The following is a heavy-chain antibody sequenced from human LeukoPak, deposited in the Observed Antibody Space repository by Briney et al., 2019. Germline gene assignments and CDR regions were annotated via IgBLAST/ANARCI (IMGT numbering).Heavy chain of an antibody. CDR2: IYYSGST. J-gene: IGHJ6*03. V-gene: IGHV4-59*01. CDR3: TRVQDYDIYYYYYMDV. D-gene: IGHD3-9*01. CDR1: GGSLSSYY. Sequence: SETLSLTCTVSGGSLSSYYWSWIRQPPGKGLEWIGYIYYSGSTNYNPSPKSRVTISVDTSKNQFSLKLSSVTAADTAVYCCTRVQDYDIYYYYYMDVWGKGTTVTVSS.